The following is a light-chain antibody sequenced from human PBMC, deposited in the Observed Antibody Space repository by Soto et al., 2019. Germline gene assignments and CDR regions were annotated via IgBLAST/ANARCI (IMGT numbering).Light chain of an antibody. CDR2: DAS. Sequence: DIQIPQAPSTLAATVGDRVTNTFRSSQSISSWLAWYQQRPGKAPKLLIYDASSLESGVPSRFSGSGSGTESTLTISSLQPDDFATYYCQQYNSYWTFGQGTKVDIK. J-gene: IGKJ1*01. CDR1: QSISSW. CDR3: QQYNSYWT. V-gene: IGKV1-5*01.